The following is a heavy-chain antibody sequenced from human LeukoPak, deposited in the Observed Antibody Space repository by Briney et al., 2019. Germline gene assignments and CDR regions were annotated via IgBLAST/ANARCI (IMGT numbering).Heavy chain of an antibody. D-gene: IGHD3-10*01. CDR3: ATSLLWFGDLTRQDY. V-gene: IGHV3-7*03. Sequence: GGSLRLSCAASGFTFSSYWMIWVCQAPGKGLEWVAIIKQDGSEKYYVDSVKGRFTISRDNAKNSLYLQMNSLRAEDTAVYYCATSLLWFGDLTRQDYWGQKTLVTVSS. CDR1: GFTFSSYW. CDR2: IKQDGSEK. J-gene: IGHJ4*02.